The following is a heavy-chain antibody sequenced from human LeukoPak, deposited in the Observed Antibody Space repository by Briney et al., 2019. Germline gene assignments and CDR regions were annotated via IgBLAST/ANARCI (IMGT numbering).Heavy chain of an antibody. V-gene: IGHV3-48*01. CDR2: ISSSSSTI. CDR3: AREAPPRSAGFDP. CDR1: GFTFSSYS. Sequence: GGSLRLSCAASGFTFSSYSMNWVRQAPGKGLEWVSYISSSSSTIYYADSVKGRFTISRDNAKNSLYLQMNSLRAEDTAVYYCAREAPPRSAGFDPWGQGTLVTVSS. J-gene: IGHJ5*02.